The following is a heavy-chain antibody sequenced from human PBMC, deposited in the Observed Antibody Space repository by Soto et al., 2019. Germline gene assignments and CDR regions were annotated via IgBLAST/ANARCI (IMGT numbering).Heavy chain of an antibody. CDR2: IWYDGSNK. Sequence: GGSLRLSCAASGFTFSSYGMHWVRQAPGKGLEWVAVIWYDGSNKYYADSVKGRFTISRDNSKNTLYLQMNSLRAEDTAVYYCARDQFYDSSGYGDAFDIWGQGTMVTVSS. J-gene: IGHJ3*02. V-gene: IGHV3-33*01. D-gene: IGHD3-22*01. CDR1: GFTFSSYG. CDR3: ARDQFYDSSGYGDAFDI.